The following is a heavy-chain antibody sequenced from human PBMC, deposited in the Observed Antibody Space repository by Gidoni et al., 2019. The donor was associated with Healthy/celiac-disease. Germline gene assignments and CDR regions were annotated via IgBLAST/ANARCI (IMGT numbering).Heavy chain of an antibody. CDR1: GGSIRSYY. D-gene: IGHD3-16*01. J-gene: IGHJ4*02. Sequence: QVQLQESGPGLVKPSETLSPTCTVSGGSIRSYYWSWIRPPAGKGLEWLGRIYTSGSTNYNPSLKSRVTMSVDTSKNQFSLKLSSVTAADTAVYYCARGDRGNFDYWGQGTLVTVSS. CDR2: IYTSGST. V-gene: IGHV4-4*07. CDR3: ARGDRGNFDY.